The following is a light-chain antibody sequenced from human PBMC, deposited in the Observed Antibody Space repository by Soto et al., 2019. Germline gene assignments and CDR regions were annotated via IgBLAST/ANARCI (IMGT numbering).Light chain of an antibody. V-gene: IGLV1-40*01. J-gene: IGLJ1*01. CDR2: VNT. CDR1: GANIGAGYD. CDR3: QSYDSSLSGYV. Sequence: QSVLTQPPAVSGAPGQRVTISCTGSGANIGAGYDVHWYQQLPGTAPKLLMYVNTNRPSGVPDRFSGSKSGTSASLAITGLQAEDEADYYFQSYDSSLSGYVCGTGTKVT.